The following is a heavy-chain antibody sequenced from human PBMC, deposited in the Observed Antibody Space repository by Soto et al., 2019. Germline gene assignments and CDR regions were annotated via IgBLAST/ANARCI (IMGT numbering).Heavy chain of an antibody. CDR3: AKAPQYYYDSSGYPGCYFDY. J-gene: IGHJ4*02. CDR2: ISSSSSYI. V-gene: IGHV3-21*04. Sequence: GGSLRLSCAASGFTFSSYSMNWVRQAPGKGLEWVSSISSSSSYIYYADSVKGRFTISRDNSKNTLYPQMNSLRAEDTAVYYCAKAPQYYYDSSGYPGCYFDYWGQGTLVTVSS. CDR1: GFTFSSYS. D-gene: IGHD3-22*01.